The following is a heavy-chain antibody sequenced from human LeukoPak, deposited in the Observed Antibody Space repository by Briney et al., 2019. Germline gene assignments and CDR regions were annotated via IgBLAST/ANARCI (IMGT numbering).Heavy chain of an antibody. CDR3: ARDVRFLEWLSPNSSPYFDY. J-gene: IGHJ4*02. D-gene: IGHD3-3*01. CDR2: IYHSGST. V-gene: IGHV4-30-2*01. Sequence: SQTLSLTCTVSGGSISSGGYYWSWIRQPPGKGLEWIGYIYHSGSTYYNPSLKSRVTISVDRSKNQFSLKLSSVTAADTAVYYCARDVRFLEWLSPNSSPYFDYWGQGTLVTVSS. CDR1: GGSISSGGYY.